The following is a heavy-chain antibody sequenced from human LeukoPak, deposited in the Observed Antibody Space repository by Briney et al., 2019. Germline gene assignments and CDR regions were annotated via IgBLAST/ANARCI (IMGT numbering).Heavy chain of an antibody. CDR2: IKVDGSEK. J-gene: IGHJ6*04. V-gene: IGHV3-7*01. CDR1: GFTFGAFW. D-gene: IGHD3-10*02. Sequence: PGGSLRLSCAASGFTFGAFWMGCLREAPGKGLEWVATIKVDGSEKYYVDSVKGRFTISRDNAKNSLYLQMNSLRAEDTAVYYCAELGITMIGGVWGKGTTVTISS. CDR3: AELGITMIGGV.